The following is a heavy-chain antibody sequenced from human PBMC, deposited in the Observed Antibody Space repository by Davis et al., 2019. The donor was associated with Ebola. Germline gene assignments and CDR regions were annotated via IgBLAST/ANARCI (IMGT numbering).Heavy chain of an antibody. CDR3: ARGRVEWELLFNSYFDL. J-gene: IGHJ2*01. V-gene: IGHV3-13*01. D-gene: IGHD1-26*01. CDR1: GFTFSRYD. Sequence: GASLKISCAASGFTFSRYDMHWVRQATGKGLEWVSAIGTAGDTYYPGSVKGRFTISRENAQNSLYLQMNSLRAGDTAVYYCARGRVEWELLFNSYFDLWGRGTLVTVSS. CDR2: IGTAGDT.